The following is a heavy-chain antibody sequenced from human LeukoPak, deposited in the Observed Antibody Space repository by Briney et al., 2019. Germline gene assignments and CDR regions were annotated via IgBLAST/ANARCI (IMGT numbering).Heavy chain of an antibody. J-gene: IGHJ6*03. V-gene: IGHV4-4*02. CDR3: AREVADYGGYYYYHYMDV. D-gene: IGHD4-23*01. CDR2: IYHSGTT. CDR1: GGSISSSNW. Sequence: SGTLSLTCAVSGGSISSSNWWIWVRQPPGKGLEWIGEIYHSGTTNYNPSLKSRVTISVDKSKNQFSLKLSSVTAADTAMYYCAREVADYGGYYYYHYMDVWGKGTTVTISS.